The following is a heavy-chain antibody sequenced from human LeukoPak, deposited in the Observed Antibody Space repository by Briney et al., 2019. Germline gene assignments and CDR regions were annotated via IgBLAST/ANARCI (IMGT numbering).Heavy chain of an antibody. CDR3: ARDPYGMDV. V-gene: IGHV3-48*04. CDR1: GFTFSSYA. Sequence: GGSLRLSCAASGFTFSSYAMSWVRQAPGKGLEWVSYISSSSSTIYYADSVKGRFTISRDNAKNSLYLQMNSLRAEDTAVYYCARDPYGMDVWGQGTTVTVSS. J-gene: IGHJ6*02. CDR2: ISSSSSTI.